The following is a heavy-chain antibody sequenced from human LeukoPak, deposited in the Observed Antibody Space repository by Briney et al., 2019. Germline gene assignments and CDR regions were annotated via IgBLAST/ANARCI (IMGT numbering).Heavy chain of an antibody. Sequence: GGSLRLSCAASGFTFSSYSMNWVRQAPGKGLEWVSSISSSSSYIYYADSVKGRFTISRDNAKNSLYLQMNSLRAEDTAVYYCARDQVYYGSGSYYNPPDYWGQGTLVTVSS. J-gene: IGHJ4*02. CDR3: ARDQVYYGSGSYYNPPDY. D-gene: IGHD3-10*01. V-gene: IGHV3-21*01. CDR2: ISSSSSYI. CDR1: GFTFSSYS.